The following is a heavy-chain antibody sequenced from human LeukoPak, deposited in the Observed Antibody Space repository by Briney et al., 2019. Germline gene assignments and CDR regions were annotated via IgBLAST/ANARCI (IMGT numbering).Heavy chain of an antibody. CDR3: ARWAGQSTAWYPDLFDY. CDR2: IIPISATT. CDR1: GGTFSNHA. Sequence: SVKVSCKASGGTFSNHAISWVRQAPGQGLEWMGVIIPISATTNYAQKFQGRLTVTADESTSTAYMELSSLTSEDTAVYYCARWAGQSTAWYPDLFDYWGQGTLVTVSS. J-gene: IGHJ4*02. V-gene: IGHV1-69*01. D-gene: IGHD6-13*01.